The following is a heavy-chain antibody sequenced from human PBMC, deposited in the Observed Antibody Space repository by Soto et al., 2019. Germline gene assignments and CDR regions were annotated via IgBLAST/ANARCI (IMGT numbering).Heavy chain of an antibody. Sequence: PSETLSLTCAVSGSSISSSNWWGWIRQPPGKGLEWIGYIYYSGSTYYNPSLQSRLTLFVDTSKNQFSLKLNSVTAADTAVYYCVRHAQWIIRAYWGQGSLVTVSS. J-gene: IGHJ4*02. CDR3: VRHAQWIIRAY. V-gene: IGHV4-28*01. D-gene: IGHD5-12*01. CDR1: GSSISSSNW. CDR2: IYYSGST.